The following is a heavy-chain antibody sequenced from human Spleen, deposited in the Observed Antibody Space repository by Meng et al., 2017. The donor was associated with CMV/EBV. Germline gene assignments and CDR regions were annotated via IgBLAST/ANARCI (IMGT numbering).Heavy chain of an antibody. D-gene: IGHD1-26*01. V-gene: IGHV3-30*02. CDR1: GFAFSSYG. CDR3: AREVWELHRQTAYFDY. Sequence: GESLKISCAASGFAFSSYGMHWVRQAPGKGLEWVAFIRYDGSNKYYADSVKGRFTISRDNSKNTLYLQMNSLRAEDTAVYYCAREVWELHRQTAYFDYWGQGTLVTVSS. J-gene: IGHJ4*02. CDR2: IRYDGSNK.